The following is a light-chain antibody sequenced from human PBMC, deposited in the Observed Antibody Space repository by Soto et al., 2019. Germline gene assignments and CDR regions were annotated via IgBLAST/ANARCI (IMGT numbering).Light chain of an antibody. CDR3: QPYDNLPYT. V-gene: IGKV1-33*01. Sequence: DIQMTQSPSSLSASVGDRVPITCQASQDLSNYLNWYQQKPGKAPKLLIYDASNLETGVPSRFSGSGSGTDFTFTISSLQPEDIATYYCQPYDNLPYTFGQGTTLESK. J-gene: IGKJ2*01. CDR1: QDLSNY. CDR2: DAS.